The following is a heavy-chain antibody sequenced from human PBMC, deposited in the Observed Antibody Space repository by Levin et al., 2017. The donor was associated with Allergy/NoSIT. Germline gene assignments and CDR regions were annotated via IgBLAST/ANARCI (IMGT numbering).Heavy chain of an antibody. V-gene: IGHV3-74*01. Sequence: HTGGSLRLSCAASGFTFSNYWMHWVRQTPGKGLEWVAGINGDGTSTRDADSVAGRITISRDSATNTVFLQIDSLRADDSAHYFCVREADSYDSSGYYAPFDFWGQGTLVTVSS. CDR1: GFTFSNYW. J-gene: IGHJ4*02. D-gene: IGHD3-22*01. CDR2: INGDGTST. CDR3: VREADSYDSSGYYAPFDF.